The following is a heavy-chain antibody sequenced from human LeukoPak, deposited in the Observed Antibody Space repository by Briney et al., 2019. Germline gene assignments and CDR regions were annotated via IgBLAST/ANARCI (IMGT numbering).Heavy chain of an antibody. CDR2: ISWNSGSI. CDR3: ARDPMVRATGVFDY. J-gene: IGHJ4*02. D-gene: IGHD3-10*01. Sequence: GGSLRLSCAASGFTFDDYAMHWVRQAPGKGLEWVSGISWNSGSIGYADSVKGRFTISRDNAKNSLYLQMNSLRAEDTAVYYCARDPMVRATGVFDYWGQGTLVTVSS. CDR1: GFTFDDYA. V-gene: IGHV3-9*01.